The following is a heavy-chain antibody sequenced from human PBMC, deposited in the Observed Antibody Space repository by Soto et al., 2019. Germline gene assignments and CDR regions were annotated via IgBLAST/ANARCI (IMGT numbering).Heavy chain of an antibody. CDR1: GDTFSTYT. CDR2: IIPRSATS. D-gene: IGHD1-26*01. V-gene: IGHV1-69*13. Sequence: SVKVSCKASGDTFSTYTITWMRQAPGQGLEWMGGIIPRSATSKYAQKFQGRVTITADESTSTVYMELRTLRPEDTAVYYCARGWEPYYFDYWGQGTLVTVSS. CDR3: ARGWEPYYFDY. J-gene: IGHJ4*02.